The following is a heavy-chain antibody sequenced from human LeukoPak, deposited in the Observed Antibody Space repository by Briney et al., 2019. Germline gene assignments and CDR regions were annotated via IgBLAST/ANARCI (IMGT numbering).Heavy chain of an antibody. J-gene: IGHJ4*02. CDR2: INQDGNEK. V-gene: IGHV3-7*01. D-gene: IGHD3-22*01. CDR3: ARNYYYDSSGYYHY. Sequence: TGGSLRLSCAASGFSFSTYWMSWVRQAPGKGLEWVANINQDGNEKYHVDSVKGRFTISRDNAKNSLYLQMNSLRAEDTAVYYCARNYYYDSSGYYHYWGQGTLVTVSS. CDR1: GFSFSTYW.